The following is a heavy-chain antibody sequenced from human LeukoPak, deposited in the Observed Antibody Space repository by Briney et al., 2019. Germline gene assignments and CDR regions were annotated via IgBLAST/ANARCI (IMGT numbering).Heavy chain of an antibody. CDR2: IIPIFGTA. V-gene: IGHV1-69*13. CDR3: ARAGLDYDFWSGYYY. J-gene: IGHJ4*02. Sequence: SVKVSCKASGGTFSSYAISWVRQAPGQGLEWMGGIIPIFGTANYAQKFQGRVTITADESTSTAYMELSSLRSEDTAVYYCARAGLDYDFWSGYYYWGQGTLVTVSS. CDR1: GGTFSSYA. D-gene: IGHD3-3*01.